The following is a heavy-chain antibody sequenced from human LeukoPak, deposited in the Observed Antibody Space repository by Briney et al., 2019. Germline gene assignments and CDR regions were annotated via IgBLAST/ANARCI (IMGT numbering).Heavy chain of an antibody. J-gene: IGHJ4*02. CDR2: ISYDGSNK. D-gene: IGHD4-23*01. Sequence: GGSLRLSCAASGFTFSSYAMHWVRQAPGKGLEWVAVISYDGSNKYYADSVKGRFIISRDNSKNTLSLQMNTLRPDDTAVFYCARDPNRLADYGGDYFDHWGQGTLVTVSS. CDR3: ARDPNRLADYGGDYFDH. CDR1: GFTFSSYA. V-gene: IGHV3-30-3*01.